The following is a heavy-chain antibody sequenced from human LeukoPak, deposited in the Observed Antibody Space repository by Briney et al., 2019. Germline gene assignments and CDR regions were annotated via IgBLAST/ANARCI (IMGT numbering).Heavy chain of an antibody. D-gene: IGHD6-19*01. CDR1: GFTFSSYA. CDR2: ISGSGGST. CDR3: AKAHGNSSGWHGY. V-gene: IGHV3-23*01. Sequence: GGSLRLSCAASGFTFSSYAMTWVRQAPGKGLEWVSGISGSGGSTHYADSVKGRFSISRDNSKNTLYLQMNSLRAEDTAVYYCAKAHGNSSGWHGYWGQGTLVTVSS. J-gene: IGHJ4*02.